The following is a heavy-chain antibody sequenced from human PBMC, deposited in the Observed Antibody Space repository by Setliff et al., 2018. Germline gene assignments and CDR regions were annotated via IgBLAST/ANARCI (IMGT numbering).Heavy chain of an antibody. CDR2: IYTSGST. CDR1: GGSISNYY. J-gene: IGHJ4*02. CDR3: ARGLNSESWTFRY. V-gene: IGHV4-4*08. D-gene: IGHD1-26*01. Sequence: KPSETLSLTCTVSGGSISNYYWTWIRQPPGKGLDWIGYIYTSGSTNYNPSLKSRVTISVDTSKNQFSLKLSSVSAADTAVYYCARGLNSESWTFRYWSQGILVTVSS.